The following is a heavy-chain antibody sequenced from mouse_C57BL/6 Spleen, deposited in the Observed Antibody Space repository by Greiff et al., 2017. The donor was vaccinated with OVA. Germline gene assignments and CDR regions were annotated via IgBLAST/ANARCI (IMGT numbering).Heavy chain of an antibody. V-gene: IGHV1-39*01. CDR3: ARVYDYDGWFAY. CDR1: GYSFTDYN. J-gene: IGHJ3*01. D-gene: IGHD2-4*01. Sequence: VQLQQSGPELVKPGASVKISCKASGYSFTDYNMNWVKQSNGKSLEWIGVINPNYGTTSYNQKFKSKATLTVDHSSSTAYMQLNSLISEDSAVYYCARVYDYDGWFAYWGQGTLVTVSA. CDR2: INPNYGTT.